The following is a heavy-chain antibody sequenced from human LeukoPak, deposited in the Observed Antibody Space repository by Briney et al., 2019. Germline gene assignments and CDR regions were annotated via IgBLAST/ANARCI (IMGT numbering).Heavy chain of an antibody. V-gene: IGHV4-30-2*01. CDR1: GGSISSGGYS. CDR3: ARGGSRYCSSTSCSNWFDP. J-gene: IGHJ5*02. D-gene: IGHD2-2*01. CDR2: IYRSGST. Sequence: SETLSLTCAVSGGSISSGGYSWSWIRQPPGKGLEWIGYIYRSGSTYYNPSLKSRVTISVDRSKNQFSLKLSSVTAADTAVYYCARGGSRYCSSTSCSNWFDPWGQGTLVTVSS.